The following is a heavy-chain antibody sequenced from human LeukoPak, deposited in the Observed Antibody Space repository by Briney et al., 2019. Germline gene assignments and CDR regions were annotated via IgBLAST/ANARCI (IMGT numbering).Heavy chain of an antibody. CDR1: GYSFTNYW. CDR2: IYPGDFDT. J-gene: IGHJ3*02. V-gene: IGHV5-51*01. CDR3: ARPRIGGVADAFDI. Sequence: GESLKISCKGSGYSFTNYWIAWVRQMPGKGLDWMGIIYPGDFDTTYSPSFQGQVTISADKSITTAYLQWSSLKASDTAIYYCARPRIGGVADAFDIWGQGTMVTVSS. D-gene: IGHD1-26*01.